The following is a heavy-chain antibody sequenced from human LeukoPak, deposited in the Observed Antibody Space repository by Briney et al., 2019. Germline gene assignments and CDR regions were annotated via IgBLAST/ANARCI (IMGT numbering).Heavy chain of an antibody. CDR3: ARVRLGESLGY. V-gene: IGHV4-4*07. J-gene: IGHJ4*02. CDR2: IYNSGST. D-gene: IGHD3-16*01. Sequence: SETLSLTCTVSGGSISRYYWNWIRQPAGKGLEWIGRIYNSGSTNYSPSLKSRVTMPVDTSKNQFSLKLSSVTAADTAVYYCARVRLGESLGYWGQGTLVTVSS. CDR1: GGSISRYY.